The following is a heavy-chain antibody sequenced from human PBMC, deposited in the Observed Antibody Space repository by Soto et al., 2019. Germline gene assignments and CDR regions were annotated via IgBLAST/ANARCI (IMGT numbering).Heavy chain of an antibody. Sequence: ASVKVSCKASGYTFTGYYMHWVRQAPGQGLEWMGWINPNSGGTNYAQKFQGRVTMTRDTSISTAYMELSRLRSDDTAVYYCARSPSITMIVVVITAFDIWGQGTMVTVSS. CDR1: GYTFTGYY. CDR2: INPNSGGT. CDR3: ARSPSITMIVVVITAFDI. J-gene: IGHJ3*02. D-gene: IGHD3-22*01. V-gene: IGHV1-2*02.